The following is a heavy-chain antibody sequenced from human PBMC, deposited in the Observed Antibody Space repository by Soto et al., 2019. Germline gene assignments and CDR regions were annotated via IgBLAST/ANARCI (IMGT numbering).Heavy chain of an antibody. J-gene: IGHJ4*02. V-gene: IGHV1-24*01. Sequence: GASVKVSCTVSGYTLTELSMHWVRQAPGKGLEWMGGFDPEDGETIYAQKFQGRVTMTEDTSTDTAYMELSSLRSEDTAVYYCATGVGSGWYEFDYWGQGTLVTVSS. CDR1: GYTLTELS. CDR2: FDPEDGET. D-gene: IGHD6-19*01. CDR3: ATGVGSGWYEFDY.